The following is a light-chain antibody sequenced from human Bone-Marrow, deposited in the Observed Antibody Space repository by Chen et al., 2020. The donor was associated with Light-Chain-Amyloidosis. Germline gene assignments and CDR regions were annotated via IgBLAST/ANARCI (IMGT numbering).Light chain of an antibody. J-gene: IGLJ3*02. Sequence: NFMLTPPPSVSESPGKKVIISCTRSSGSIATNYVQWYQQRPGSSPTTVIYEDDQRPPGVPERFSGSIDRSSNSASLTISGLKTEDEADYYCQSYQGSSQGVFGGGTKLTVL. V-gene: IGLV6-57*01. CDR3: QSYQGSSQGV. CDR1: SGSIATNY. CDR2: EDD.